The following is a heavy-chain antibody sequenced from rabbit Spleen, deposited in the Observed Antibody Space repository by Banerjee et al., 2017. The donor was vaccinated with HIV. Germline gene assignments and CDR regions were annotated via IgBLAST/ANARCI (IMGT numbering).Heavy chain of an antibody. J-gene: IGHJ6*01. CDR2: ISATNSGTT. Sequence: QEQLVESGGGLVKPEGSLKLSCTASGFSFSNKAVMCWVRQATGKGLEWIACISATNSGTTYYSAWAKGRLTISKTSSTTVTLQMTSLTAADTATYFCARDTGSSFSSYGMDLWGPGTLVTVS. CDR1: GFSFSNKAV. D-gene: IGHD8-1*01. V-gene: IGHV1S45*01. CDR3: ARDTGSSFSSYGMDL.